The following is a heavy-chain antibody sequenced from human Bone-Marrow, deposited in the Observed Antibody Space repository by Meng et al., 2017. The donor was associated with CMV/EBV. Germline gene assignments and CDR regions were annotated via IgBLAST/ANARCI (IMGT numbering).Heavy chain of an antibody. J-gene: IGHJ4*02. Sequence: ESLKISCAASGFTFSNAWMSWIRQPPGKGLEWIRYIYYSGSTNYNPSLKSRVTIPVDTSKNQFSLKLSSVTAADTAVYYCARESPGDRAVDYWGQGTLVTVSS. V-gene: IGHV4-59*01. D-gene: IGHD7-27*01. CDR2: IYYSGST. CDR3: ARESPGDRAVDY. CDR1: GFTFSNAW.